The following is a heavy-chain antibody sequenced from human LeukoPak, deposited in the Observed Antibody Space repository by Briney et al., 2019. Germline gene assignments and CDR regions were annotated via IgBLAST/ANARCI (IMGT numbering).Heavy chain of an antibody. CDR3: ARVPVNIWENWFDP. J-gene: IGHJ5*02. CDR1: RYSISSGYY. D-gene: IGHD1-26*01. V-gene: IGHV4-38-2*02. Sequence: PSETLSLTCTVSRYSISSGYYWGWIRQPPGKGLEWIGSIYHSGSTRYKPSLKSRVIISIDTSKNQFSLKLSSVTAADTAVYYCARVPVNIWENWFDPWGQGTLVTVSS. CDR2: IYHSGST.